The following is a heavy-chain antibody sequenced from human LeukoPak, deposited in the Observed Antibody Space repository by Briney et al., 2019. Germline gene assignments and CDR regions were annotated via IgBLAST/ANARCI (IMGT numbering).Heavy chain of an antibody. V-gene: IGHV4-39*01. CDR1: GGSISSSSYY. D-gene: IGHD3-10*01. Sequence: SETLSLTCTVSGGSISSSSYYWGWIRQPPGKGLEWIGSIYYSGSTYYNPSLKSRVTISVDTSKNQFSLELSSVTAADTAVYYCARYVIYGQPQDFDYWGQGTLVTVSS. CDR3: ARYVIYGQPQDFDY. CDR2: IYYSGST. J-gene: IGHJ4*02.